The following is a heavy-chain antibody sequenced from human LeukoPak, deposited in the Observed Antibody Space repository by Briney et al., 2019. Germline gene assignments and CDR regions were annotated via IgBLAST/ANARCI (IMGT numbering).Heavy chain of an antibody. J-gene: IGHJ1*01. V-gene: IGHV3-48*01. Sequence: PGGSLRLSCAASGFTFSGYSMNWVRQAPGKGLEWVSYISSSSSTIYYADSVKGRFTISRDNARNSLYLQVNSLRAEDTAVYYCARAEEDIVVVGYFQHWGQGTLVTVSS. D-gene: IGHD2-2*01. CDR2: ISSSSSTI. CDR1: GFTFSGYS. CDR3: ARAEEDIVVVGYFQH.